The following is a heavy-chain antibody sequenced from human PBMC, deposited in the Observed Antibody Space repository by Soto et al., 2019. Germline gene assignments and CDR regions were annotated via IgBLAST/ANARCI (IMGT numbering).Heavy chain of an antibody. V-gene: IGHV4-34*01. CDR1: GESFGGDY. Sequence: QVQLRQWGAGLLKPSETLSLTCAVYGESFGGDYWSWIRQPTGKGLEWIGEINHSGSTNYNPSLKSRLTISVDTSKSQFSLRLTSVTAADTAVYYCARRISHGAYYFDFWGQGTLVIVSS. CDR2: INHSGST. D-gene: IGHD3-16*01. J-gene: IGHJ4*02. CDR3: ARRISHGAYYFDF.